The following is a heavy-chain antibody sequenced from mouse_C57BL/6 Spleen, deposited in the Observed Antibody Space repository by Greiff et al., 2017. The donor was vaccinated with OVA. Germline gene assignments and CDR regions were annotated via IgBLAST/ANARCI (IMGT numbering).Heavy chain of an antibody. D-gene: IGHD2-3*01. V-gene: IGHV1-82*01. J-gene: IGHJ2*01. CDR2: IYPGDGDT. CDR3: ARFLDGYYYFDY. CDR1: GYAFSSSW. Sequence: VKLQQSGPELVKPGASVKISCKASGYAFSSSWMNWVKQRPGKGLEWIGRIYPGDGDTNYNGKFKGKATLTADKSSSTAYMQLSSLTSEDSAVYFCARFLDGYYYFDYWGQGTTLTVSS.